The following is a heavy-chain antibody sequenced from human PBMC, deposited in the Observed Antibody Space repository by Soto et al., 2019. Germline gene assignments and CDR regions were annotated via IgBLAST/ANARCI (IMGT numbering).Heavy chain of an antibody. D-gene: IGHD3-10*01. CDR2: IYYSGST. J-gene: IGHJ6*02. V-gene: IGHV4-39*01. CDR1: GGSISSSSYY. CDR3: ARSLDYYGSGSYYRYYYYGMDV. Sequence: SETLSLTCTVSGGSISSSSYYWGWIRQPPGKGLEWIGSIYYSGSTYYNPSLKSRVTISVDTSKNQFSLKLSSVTAADTAVYYCARSLDYYGSGSYYRYYYYGMDVWGQGTSVTVSS.